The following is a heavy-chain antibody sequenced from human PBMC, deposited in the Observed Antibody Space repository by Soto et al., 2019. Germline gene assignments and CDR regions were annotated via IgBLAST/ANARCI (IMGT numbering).Heavy chain of an antibody. J-gene: IGHJ5*02. CDR2: INAGNGNT. Sequence: QVQLVQSGAEVKKPGASVKVSCKASGYTFTNYGMHWVRQAPGQRLEWMGWINAGNGNTKYSQKFQGRVTITRDTSATTAYMELSSLRSEDTAVYYCARDTLCVLRGGCWFDPWGQGTLVTVSS. CDR1: GYTFTNYG. CDR3: ARDTLCVLRGGCWFDP. D-gene: IGHD3-10*01. V-gene: IGHV1-3*01.